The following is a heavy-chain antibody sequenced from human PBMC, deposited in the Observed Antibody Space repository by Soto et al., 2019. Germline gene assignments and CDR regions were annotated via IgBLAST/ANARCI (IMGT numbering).Heavy chain of an antibody. CDR1: GFTFSSYA. J-gene: IGHJ4*02. CDR2: ISGSGGST. Sequence: GGSLRLSCAASGFTFSSYAMSWVRQAPGKGLEWVSAISGSGGSTYYADSVKGRFTISRDNSKNTLYLQRNSLRAEDTAVYYCAKGGTFWSGYYVGYWGQGTLVTVSS. D-gene: IGHD3-3*01. V-gene: IGHV3-23*01. CDR3: AKGGTFWSGYYVGY.